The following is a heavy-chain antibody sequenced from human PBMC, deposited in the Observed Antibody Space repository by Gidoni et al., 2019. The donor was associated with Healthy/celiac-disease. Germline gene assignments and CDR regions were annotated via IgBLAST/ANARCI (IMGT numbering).Heavy chain of an antibody. Sequence: QVQLVESGGGVVQPGRSLRLSCAASGFTFSSYGMPWVRQAPGKGLEWVAVIWYDGSNKYYADSVKGRFTISRDNSKNTLYLQMNSLRAEDTAVYYCARDTNYGDNYYYYGMDVWGQGTTVTVSS. CDR3: ARDTNYGDNYYYYGMDV. V-gene: IGHV3-33*01. CDR2: IWYDGSNK. CDR1: GFTFSSYG. J-gene: IGHJ6*02. D-gene: IGHD4-17*01.